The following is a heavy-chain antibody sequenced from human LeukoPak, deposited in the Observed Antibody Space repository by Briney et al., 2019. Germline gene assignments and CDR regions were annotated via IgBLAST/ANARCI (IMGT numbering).Heavy chain of an antibody. Sequence: ASVKVSCKASGYIFTSYFMHWVRQAPGQGLEWMGLINPSGGSTRYAQKFQGRVTMTRDMSTSTVYMELSSLRSDDTAVYYCARSAPSRNNWFDPWGQGTLVTVSS. CDR2: INPSGGST. V-gene: IGHV1-46*01. CDR3: ARSAPSRNNWFDP. J-gene: IGHJ5*02. CDR1: GYIFTSYF.